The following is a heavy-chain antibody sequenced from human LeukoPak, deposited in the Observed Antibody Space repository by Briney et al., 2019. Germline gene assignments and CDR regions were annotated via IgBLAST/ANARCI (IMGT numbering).Heavy chain of an antibody. Sequence: GGSLRLSCAASGFTVSSNYMSWVRQAPGKGLEWVSVTYSGGSTYYADSVKGRFTISRDNSKNTLYLQMNSLRAEDTAVYYCATNRIWYYYYMDVWGKGTTFTVSS. J-gene: IGHJ6*03. V-gene: IGHV3-66*02. D-gene: IGHD1-14*01. CDR1: GFTVSSNY. CDR2: TYSGGST. CDR3: ATNRIWYYYYMDV.